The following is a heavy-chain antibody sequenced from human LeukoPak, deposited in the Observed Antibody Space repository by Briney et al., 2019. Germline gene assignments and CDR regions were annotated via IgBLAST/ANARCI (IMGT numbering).Heavy chain of an antibody. V-gene: IGHV3-9*01. CDR3: AKAHDYGDYFDY. J-gene: IGHJ4*02. D-gene: IGHD4-17*01. CDR1: GFTFDDYA. Sequence: PGGSVRLSCAAAGFTFDDYAMRWVRQAPGKGRGWVSGISWNSGRIGYADSVHGRFTISRDNAKNSLYLQMSSLRAEDTPFYYCAKAHDYGDYFDYWGQGTLVTVSS. CDR2: ISWNSGRI.